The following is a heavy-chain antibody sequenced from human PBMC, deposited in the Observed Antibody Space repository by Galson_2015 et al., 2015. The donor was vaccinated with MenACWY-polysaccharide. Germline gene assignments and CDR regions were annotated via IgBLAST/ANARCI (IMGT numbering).Heavy chain of an antibody. J-gene: IGHJ4*02. Sequence: LSLTCAVSGDSLSTNNWWSWVRQPPGKGLEWIGEIYHSGTTNYNPSLKSRVTISVDKSKNQFSLKVNSVTAADTAVYYCARGVPVVTHVDVWGQGTLVT. CDR2: IYHSGTT. V-gene: IGHV4-4*02. CDR3: ARGVPVVTHVDV. CDR1: GDSLSTNNW. D-gene: IGHD2-2*01.